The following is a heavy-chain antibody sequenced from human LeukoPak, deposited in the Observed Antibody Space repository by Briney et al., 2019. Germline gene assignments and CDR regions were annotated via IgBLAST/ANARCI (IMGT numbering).Heavy chain of an antibody. CDR1: GFTFSSYG. Sequence: PGGSLRLSCAASGFTFSSYGMHWVRQAPGKGLEWVAVIWYDGSNKYYADSVKGRFTISRDNSKNPLYLQMNSLRAEDTAVYYCAKDRDWNYVIDYWGQGTLVTVSS. CDR2: IWYDGSNK. D-gene: IGHD1-7*01. V-gene: IGHV3-33*06. CDR3: AKDRDWNYVIDY. J-gene: IGHJ4*02.